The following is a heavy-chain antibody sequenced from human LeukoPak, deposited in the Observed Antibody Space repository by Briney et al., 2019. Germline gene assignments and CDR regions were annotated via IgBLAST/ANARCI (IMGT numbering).Heavy chain of an antibody. V-gene: IGHV1-46*01. Sequence: ASVKVSCKASGYTFTSYYMHWVRQAPGQGLEWMGITNPSGGSTSYAQKFQGRVTMTRDTSTSTVYMELRSLRSDDTAVYYCARIIAAAGTEMDYWGQGTLVTVSS. D-gene: IGHD6-13*01. J-gene: IGHJ4*02. CDR1: GYTFTSYY. CDR2: TNPSGGST. CDR3: ARIIAAAGTEMDY.